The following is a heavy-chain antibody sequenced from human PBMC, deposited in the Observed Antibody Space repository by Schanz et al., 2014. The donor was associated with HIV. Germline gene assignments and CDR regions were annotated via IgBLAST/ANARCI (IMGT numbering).Heavy chain of an antibody. D-gene: IGHD6-19*01. Sequence: EVQLVESGGGMVQPGRSLRLSCAASGFTFDDYAMHWVRQAPGKGLEWVSGISWNSGSIGYADSVRGRFTISRDNAKNPLYLQMTSLRAEDTAIYYCARSPDWAGTDAFDIWGQGTMVTVSS. CDR2: ISWNSGSI. CDR1: GFTFDDYA. V-gene: IGHV3-9*01. CDR3: ARSPDWAGTDAFDI. J-gene: IGHJ3*02.